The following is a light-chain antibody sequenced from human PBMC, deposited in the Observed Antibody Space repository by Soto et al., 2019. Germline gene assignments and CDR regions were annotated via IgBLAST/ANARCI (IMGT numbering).Light chain of an antibody. V-gene: IGKV3-11*01. CDR1: QSVSRY. CDR2: DAY. Sequence: ELVLTQSPATLSLSPGESATLSCRASQSVSRYLAWYQQKPGQAPRLLIYDAYNRATGIPARFSGSGSGTDFTLTISSLEPEDFAVYYCQQSSNWPPITCGQGTRLEI. J-gene: IGKJ5*01. CDR3: QQSSNWPPIT.